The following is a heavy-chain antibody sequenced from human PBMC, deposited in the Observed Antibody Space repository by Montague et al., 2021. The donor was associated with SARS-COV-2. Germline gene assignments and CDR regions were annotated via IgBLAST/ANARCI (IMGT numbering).Heavy chain of an antibody. CDR1: GGSFSGHY. CDR2: INNSGST. D-gene: IGHD3-22*01. J-gene: IGHJ6*03. CDR3: ARGRIEVSMIVVVLTGASYYMDV. V-gene: IGHV4-34*01. Sequence: SETLSLTCAVYGGSFSGHYWSWIRQPPGKGLEWIGEINNSGSTNYNPSLKSRVTISVDTSKNQFSLKLHSVTAADTAVYHCARGRIEVSMIVVVLTGASYYMDVWGKGTTVTVSS.